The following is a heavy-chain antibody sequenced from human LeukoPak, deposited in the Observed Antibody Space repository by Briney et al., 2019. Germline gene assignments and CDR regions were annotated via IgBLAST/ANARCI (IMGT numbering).Heavy chain of an antibody. CDR3: ARGGSSWYWLDY. CDR2: ISSSGSTI. D-gene: IGHD6-13*01. J-gene: IGHJ4*02. Sequence: GGSLRLSCAASGFTFSSYEMNWVRQAPGKGLEWVSYISSSGSTIYYADSVKGRFTISRDNAKNSLYLQMNSLRAEDTAVYYCARGGSSWYWLDYWGQGTLVTVSS. V-gene: IGHV3-48*03. CDR1: GFTFSSYE.